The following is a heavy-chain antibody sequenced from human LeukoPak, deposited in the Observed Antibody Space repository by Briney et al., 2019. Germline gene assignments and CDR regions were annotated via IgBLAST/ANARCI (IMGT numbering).Heavy chain of an antibody. Sequence: PSETLSLTCTVSGGSISSGGYYWSWIRQHPGKGLEWIGYIYYSGSTYYNPSLKSRVTILVDTSKNQFSLKLSSVTAADTAVYYCARVDYYDSSGYYPTFDYWGQGTLVTVSS. V-gene: IGHV4-31*03. CDR2: IYYSGST. J-gene: IGHJ4*02. CDR1: GGSISSGGYY. D-gene: IGHD3-22*01. CDR3: ARVDYYDSSGYYPTFDY.